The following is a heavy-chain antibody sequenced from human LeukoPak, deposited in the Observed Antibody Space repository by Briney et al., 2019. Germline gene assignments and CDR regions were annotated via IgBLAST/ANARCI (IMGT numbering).Heavy chain of an antibody. V-gene: IGHV3-7*01. CDR1: GFTFSSYW. CDR2: IKQDGSEK. D-gene: IGHD4-17*01. J-gene: IGHJ4*02. CDR3: ARDSEYGDYALDY. Sequence: GGSLRLSCAASGFTFSSYWMSWVRQAPGKGLEWVANIKQDGSEKYYVDSVKGRFTISRDNAKNSLYLQMNSLRAEDTAVYYCARDSEYGDYALDYWGRGTLVTVSS.